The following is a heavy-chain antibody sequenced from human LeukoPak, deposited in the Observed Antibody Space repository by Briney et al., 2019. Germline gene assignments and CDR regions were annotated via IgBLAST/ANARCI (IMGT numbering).Heavy chain of an antibody. CDR1: GYAFSSYG. CDR2: TSTYNGNT. CDR3: ARDAWLGATYGMDV. V-gene: IGHV1-18*01. J-gene: IGHJ6*02. D-gene: IGHD1-26*01. Sequence: ASVKVSCKASGYAFSSYGISWVRQAPGQGLEWMGWTSTYNGNTNYAQKLQGRVTMTTGTSTSTAYMELRSLRSDDTAVYYCARDAWLGATYGMDVWGQGTTVTVSS.